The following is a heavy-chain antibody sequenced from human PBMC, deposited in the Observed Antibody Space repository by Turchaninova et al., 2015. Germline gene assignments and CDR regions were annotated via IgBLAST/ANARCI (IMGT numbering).Heavy chain of an antibody. D-gene: IGHD3-10*01. CDR3: ARSPAGGSGNYLYYFEY. J-gene: IGHJ4*02. CDR1: GYTFNSFD. Sequence: QVQLVQSGAEVKKPGASVKVSCKASGYTFNSFDVNWVRQATGQGLEWMGWRNPKRGNTGYAQKCQGRVTSNENTSISTAYMELSSLRSDDTAVYYCARSPAGGSGNYLYYFEYWGQGTLVTVSS. CDR2: RNPKRGNT. V-gene: IGHV1-8*03.